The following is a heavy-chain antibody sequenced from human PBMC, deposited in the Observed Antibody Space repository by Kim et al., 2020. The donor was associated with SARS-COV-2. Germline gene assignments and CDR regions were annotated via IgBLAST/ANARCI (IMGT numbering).Heavy chain of an antibody. CDR2: IYYSGST. V-gene: IGHV4-39*07. Sequence: SETRSLTCTVSGGSISSSSYYWGWIRQTPGKGLEWIGRIYYSGSTYYNPSLKSRVTISVDTSKNQYSLKLSSVTAADTAVYYLAREQTSTLGANWFDPWG. D-gene: IGHD3-16*01. CDR3: AREQTSTLGANWFDP. J-gene: IGHJ5*02. CDR1: GGSISSSSYY.